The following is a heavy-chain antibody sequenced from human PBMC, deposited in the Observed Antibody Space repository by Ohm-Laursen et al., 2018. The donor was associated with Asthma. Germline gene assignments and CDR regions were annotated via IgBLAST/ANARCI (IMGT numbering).Heavy chain of an antibody. CDR3: AKVVLMDV. D-gene: IGHD3-16*02. Sequence: SLRLSCAASGFAFSRYGMYWVRQAPGKGLQWVAVIWSDGSNEDYAESVKGRFTISRDNSGNTLYLQMNSLRAEDTAVYYCAKVVLMDVWGQGTTVTVSS. J-gene: IGHJ6*02. V-gene: IGHV3-33*06. CDR2: IWSDGSNE. CDR1: GFAFSRYG.